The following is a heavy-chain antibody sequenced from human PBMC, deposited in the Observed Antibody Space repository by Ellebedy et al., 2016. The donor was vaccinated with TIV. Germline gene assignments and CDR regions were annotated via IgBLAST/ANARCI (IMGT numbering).Heavy chain of an antibody. V-gene: IGHV1-18*01. D-gene: IGHD2-21*02. CDR1: GYTFTTYG. J-gene: IGHJ4*02. Sequence: ASVKVSCXVSGYTFTTYGISWVRQAPGQGLEWMGWISGYNGETKYAQRLQDRLTVTTDTATSTAYLELRSLRSDDTAVYYCARDGIVVVTGMWDYWGQGTLVAVSS. CDR2: ISGYNGET. CDR3: ARDGIVVVTGMWDY.